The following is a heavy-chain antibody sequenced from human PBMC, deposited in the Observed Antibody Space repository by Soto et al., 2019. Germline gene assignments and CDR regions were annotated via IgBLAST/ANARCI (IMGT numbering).Heavy chain of an antibody. V-gene: IGHV1-2*04. CDR2: INPNSGGT. D-gene: IGHD5-18*01. Sequence: ASVKVSCKASGYTFTGYYMHWVRQAPGQGLEWMGWINPNSGGTNYAQKVQGWVTMTRDTSISTAYMELSRLRSDDTAVYYCARGIQLWLHYYYGMDVWGQGTTVTVSS. CDR1: GYTFTGYY. J-gene: IGHJ6*02. CDR3: ARGIQLWLHYYYGMDV.